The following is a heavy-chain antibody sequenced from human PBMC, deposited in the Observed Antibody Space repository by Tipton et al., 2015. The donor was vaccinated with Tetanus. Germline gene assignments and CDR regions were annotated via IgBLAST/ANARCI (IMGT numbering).Heavy chain of an antibody. CDR2: ISGSGGSI. D-gene: IGHD2-15*01. CDR3: TKGAPGFCSGGSCYSSDS. J-gene: IGHJ4*02. V-gene: IGHV3-23*01. CDR1: GFTFSNLP. Sequence: GSLRLSCAGSGFTFSNLPMSWVRQGPGKGLEWVSSISGSGGSIFYADSVKGRFTVSRDNSKNTLFLQMNSLSAEDTAVYYCTKGAPGFCSGGSCYSSDSWGQGTLVTVSS.